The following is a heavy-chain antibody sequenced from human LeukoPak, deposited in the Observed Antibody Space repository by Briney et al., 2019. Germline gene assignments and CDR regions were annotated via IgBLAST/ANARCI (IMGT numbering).Heavy chain of an antibody. CDR2: IIPILGIA. Sequence: GASVKVSCKASGGTFSSYAISWVRQAPGQGLEWMGRIIPILGIANYAQKLQGRVTITADKSTSTAYMELSSLRSEDTAVYYCARVDRGSTSCYDYWGQGTLVTVSS. CDR1: GGTFSSYA. J-gene: IGHJ4*02. CDR3: ARVDRGSTSCYDY. V-gene: IGHV1-69*04. D-gene: IGHD2-2*01.